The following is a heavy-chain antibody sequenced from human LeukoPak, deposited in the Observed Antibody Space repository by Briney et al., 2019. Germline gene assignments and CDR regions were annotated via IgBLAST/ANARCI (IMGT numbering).Heavy chain of an antibody. Sequence: GGSLRLSCAASGITFRNYWMHWVRQTPGKGLVWVSHIIQDGTGTFYADSEKGRFTISRENAKKTLYLQMNNLRAEDTAVYYCATDDYRGLGYWGQGTLVTVSS. CDR3: ATDDYRGLGY. CDR1: GITFRNYW. D-gene: IGHD3-16*01. V-gene: IGHV3-74*01. CDR2: IIQDGTGT. J-gene: IGHJ4*02.